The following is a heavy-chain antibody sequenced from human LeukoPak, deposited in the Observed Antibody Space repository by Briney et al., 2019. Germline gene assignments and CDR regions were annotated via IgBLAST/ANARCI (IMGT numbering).Heavy chain of an antibody. CDR3: ARDPDSSSGKYFDY. V-gene: IGHV3-53*01. J-gene: IGHJ4*02. D-gene: IGHD6-13*01. CDR1: GFTVSAKC. CDR2: IYSGGST. Sequence: AGSLRLSCAASGFTVSAKCMNWVRQAPGKGLEWVSVIYSGGSTYYADSVKGRFTISRDNSKNTLYLQMNSLRADDTAVYYCARDPDSSSGKYFDYWGQGTLVTVSS.